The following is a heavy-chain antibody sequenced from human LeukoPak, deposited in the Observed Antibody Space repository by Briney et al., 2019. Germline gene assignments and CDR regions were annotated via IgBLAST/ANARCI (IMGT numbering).Heavy chain of an antibody. J-gene: IGHJ6*03. CDR2: IYYSGST. V-gene: IGHV4-39*07. D-gene: IGHD2-2*01. Sequence: PSETLSLTCTVSGGSISSSSYYWGWIRQPPGKGLEWIGSIYYSGSTYYNPSLKSRVTISVDTSKNQFSLKLSSVTAADTAVYYCARNVVVPAARAYYYYMDVWGKGTTVTVSS. CDR3: ARNVVVPAARAYYYYMDV. CDR1: GGSISSSSYY.